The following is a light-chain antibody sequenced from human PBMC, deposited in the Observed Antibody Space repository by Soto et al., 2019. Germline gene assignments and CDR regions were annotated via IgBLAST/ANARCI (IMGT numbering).Light chain of an antibody. Sequence: EIVMTQSPATLSVSPGERATLSCRASQSVSSNLAWYQQKPGQAPRPLIYGASSRAIGIPDRFSGSGSGTDFTLTISRLEPEDFAVYYCQQYGSSPWTFGQGTKV. CDR1: QSVSSN. J-gene: IGKJ1*01. V-gene: IGKV3-20*01. CDR2: GAS. CDR3: QQYGSSPWT.